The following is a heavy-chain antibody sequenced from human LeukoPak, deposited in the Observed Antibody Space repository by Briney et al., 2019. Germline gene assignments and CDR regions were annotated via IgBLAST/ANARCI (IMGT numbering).Heavy chain of an antibody. V-gene: IGHV1-2*02. CDR1: VYTFTGYY. D-gene: IGHD6-13*01. J-gene: IGHJ6*02. CDR3: ASMDSSSCYFPSYYYYCMDV. Sequence: ASVKVSCKASVYTFTGYYMHWVRQAPGQGLEWMGWINPNSGKTNYAQKFQGRVTMTSDTSISTAYMELRSLRSDDTAVYYCASMDSSSCYFPSYYYYCMDVWGQGTTVTVSS. CDR2: INPNSGKT.